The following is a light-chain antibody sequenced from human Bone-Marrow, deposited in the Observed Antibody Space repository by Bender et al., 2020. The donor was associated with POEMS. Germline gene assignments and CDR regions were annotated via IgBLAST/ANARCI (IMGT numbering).Light chain of an antibody. CDR3: SSYTSSGTVI. CDR1: GSDIGGYNS. V-gene: IGLV2-8*01. Sequence: QSALTQPPSASGSPGQSVTISCTGTGSDIGGYNSVSWYQQHPGKAPRLLISAVSRRPSGVPDRFSGSNSGNTASLTISRLQTEDEADFYCSSYTSSGTVIFGGGTKLTVI. CDR2: AVS. J-gene: IGLJ2*01.